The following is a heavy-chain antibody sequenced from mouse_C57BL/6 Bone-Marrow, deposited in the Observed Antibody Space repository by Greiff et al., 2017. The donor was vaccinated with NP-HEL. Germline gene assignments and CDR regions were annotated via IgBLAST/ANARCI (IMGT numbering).Heavy chain of an antibody. Sequence: QVQLKQSGPELVKPGASVKISCKASGYAFSSSWMNWVKQRPGKGLEWIGRIYPGDGDTNYNGKFKGKATLTADKSSSTAYMQLSSLTSEDSAVYFCAPIYYDYGGYFDVWGTGTTVTVSS. CDR3: APIYYDYGGYFDV. CDR1: GYAFSSSW. D-gene: IGHD2-4*01. V-gene: IGHV1-82*01. J-gene: IGHJ1*03. CDR2: IYPGDGDT.